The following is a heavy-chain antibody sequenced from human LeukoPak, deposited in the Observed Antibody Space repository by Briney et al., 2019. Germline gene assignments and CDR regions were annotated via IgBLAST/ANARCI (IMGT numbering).Heavy chain of an antibody. J-gene: IGHJ4*02. CDR3: ASDYSGYGIIDY. D-gene: IGHD5-12*01. CDR1: GGSISSGDYY. V-gene: IGHV4-30-4*01. CDR2: IYYSGST. Sequence: NASETLSLTCTVSGGSISSGDYYWSWIRQPPGKGLEWIGYIYYSGSTYYNPSLKSRVTISVDTSKNQFSLKLSSVTAADTAVYYCASDYSGYGIIDYWGQGTLVTVSS.